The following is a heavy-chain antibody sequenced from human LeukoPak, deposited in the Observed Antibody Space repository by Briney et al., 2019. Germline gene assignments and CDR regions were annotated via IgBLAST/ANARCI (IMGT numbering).Heavy chain of an antibody. CDR2: VPNDGGIK. J-gene: IGHJ4*02. D-gene: IGHD1/OR15-1a*01. Sequence: PGGSLRLSCSASGFTHSRYGMHWVRQARGKGLEWVALVPNDGGIKYYGASVGGRFTISRDNPEHTLYLQMNSLRADDTAVYYCAKGGEQKTFRCGMDSWGQGTLVTVSS. V-gene: IGHV3-30*04. CDR1: GFTHSRYG. CDR3: AKGGEQKTFRCGMDS.